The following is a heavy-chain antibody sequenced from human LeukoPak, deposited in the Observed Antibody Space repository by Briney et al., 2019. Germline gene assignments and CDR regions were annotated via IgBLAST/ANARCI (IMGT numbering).Heavy chain of an antibody. CDR3: ARSRYCSSTSCYSFDY. CDR2: INPNSGGT. CDR1: GYTFTGYY. V-gene: IGHV1-2*02. Sequence: GASVKVSCKASGYTFTGYYMHWVRQAPGQGLEWMGWINPNSGGTNYAQKFQGRVPMTRDTSISTAYMELSRLRSDDTAVYYCARSRYCSSTSCYSFDYWGQGTLVTVSS. J-gene: IGHJ4*02. D-gene: IGHD2-2*01.